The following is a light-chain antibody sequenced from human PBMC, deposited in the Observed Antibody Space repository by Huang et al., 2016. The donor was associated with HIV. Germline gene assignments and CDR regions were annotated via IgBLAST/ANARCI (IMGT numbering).Light chain of an antibody. CDR2: VAS. CDR1: QNINRY. V-gene: IGKV1-39*01. Sequence: DIQITKSPSSLSASVGDRVIITCRASQNINRYLNWYQQQPGKAPKLLISVASKLQSGVPSSFSGSGSGTHFTLAISSLSPEDSATYYCQQSAVTPRTFGQGTKLEI. J-gene: IGKJ2*01. CDR3: QQSAVTPRT.